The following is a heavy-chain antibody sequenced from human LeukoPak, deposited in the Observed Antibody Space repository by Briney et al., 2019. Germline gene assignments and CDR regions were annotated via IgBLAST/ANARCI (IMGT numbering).Heavy chain of an antibody. Sequence: GGSLRLSCGASGFTFSSYAMSWVRQAPGKGLEWVSSISGSGGRTYYADSVKGRFTISRDNSKNTLYLQMNSLRAEDTAVYYCARDLYRIVVVPHYFDYWGQGTLVTVSS. J-gene: IGHJ4*02. V-gene: IGHV3-23*01. D-gene: IGHD3-22*01. CDR2: ISGSGGRT. CDR1: GFTFSSYA. CDR3: ARDLYRIVVVPHYFDY.